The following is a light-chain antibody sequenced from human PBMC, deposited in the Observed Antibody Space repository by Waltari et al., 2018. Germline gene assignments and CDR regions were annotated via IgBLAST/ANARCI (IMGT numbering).Light chain of an antibody. CDR2: NDN. V-gene: IGLV1-44*01. Sequence: QSVLTQQPSASGTPGQRVTIPCSGSGSNLGTNTVNWYQQLPGTAPKLLIYNDNQRASGVTDRCSGSKSGSSASLAISGLQSDDEANYYCAAWDDSLNGLSFGTGTRVTVL. CDR1: GSNLGTNT. J-gene: IGLJ1*01. CDR3: AAWDDSLNGLS.